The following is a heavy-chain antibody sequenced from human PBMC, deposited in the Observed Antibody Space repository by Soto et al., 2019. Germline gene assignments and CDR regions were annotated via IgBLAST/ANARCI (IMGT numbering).Heavy chain of an antibody. CDR2: ISWNSGNI. D-gene: IGHD5-18*01. J-gene: IGHJ4*02. V-gene: IGHV3-9*01. Sequence: GGPLRLSCAASGYTFDDYAMHWVRQVLGKGLEWVSSISWNSGNIGYADSVKGRFTTSRDNAKNSLYLQMNSLRPEDTALYYCVRSKGGYSYGTPFDYWGQGTLVTVSS. CDR1: GYTFDDYA. CDR3: VRSKGGYSYGTPFDY.